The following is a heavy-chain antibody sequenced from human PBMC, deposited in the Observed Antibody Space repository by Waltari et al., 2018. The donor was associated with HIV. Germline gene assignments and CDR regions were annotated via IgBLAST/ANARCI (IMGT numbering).Heavy chain of an antibody. J-gene: IGHJ4*02. CDR1: GGSISSSSYY. CDR2: IYYSWST. Sequence: QLQLQESGPGLVKPSETLSLTCTVSGGSISSSSYYWGWIRQPPGKGLEWIGSIYYSWSTYYNPSLKSRDTISVDTSKNQFSLKLSSVTAADMAVYYCGRERYCSGGSCPFDCWGQGTLVTVSS. V-gene: IGHV4-39*07. D-gene: IGHD2-15*01. CDR3: GRERYCSGGSCPFDC.